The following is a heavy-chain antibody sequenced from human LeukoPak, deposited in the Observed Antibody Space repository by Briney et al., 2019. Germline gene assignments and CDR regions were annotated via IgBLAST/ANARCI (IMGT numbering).Heavy chain of an antibody. J-gene: IGHJ4*02. CDR2: ISSSSSYI. CDR3: ATSSPMVRPDFDY. V-gene: IGHV3-21*04. Sequence: TGGSLRLSCAASGFTFSSYSMNWVRQAPGKGLEWVSSISSSSSYIYNADSVKGRITISRDNSKNTLYLQMNSLRAEDTAVYYCATSSPMVRPDFDYWGQGTLVTVSS. CDR1: GFTFSSYS. D-gene: IGHD3-10*01.